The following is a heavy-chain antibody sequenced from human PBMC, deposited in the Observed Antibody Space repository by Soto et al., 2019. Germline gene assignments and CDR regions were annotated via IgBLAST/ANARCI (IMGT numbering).Heavy chain of an antibody. D-gene: IGHD3-10*01. Sequence: GGSLRLSCAASGFTFSSYSMNWVRQAPGKGLEWVSYISSSSSTIYYADSVKGRFTISRDNAKNSLYLQMNSLRAEDTAVYYCARDISGFSMDGWGKGTTVTVSS. V-gene: IGHV3-48*01. CDR3: ARDISGFSMDG. CDR2: ISSSSSTI. CDR1: GFTFSSYS. J-gene: IGHJ6*04.